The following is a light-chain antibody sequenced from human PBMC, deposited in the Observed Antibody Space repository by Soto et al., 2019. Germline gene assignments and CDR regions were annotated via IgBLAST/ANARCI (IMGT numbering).Light chain of an antibody. J-gene: IGKJ1*01. CDR3: QQYNNWPPWT. CDR1: QSVSNN. V-gene: IGKV3-15*01. CDR2: GAS. Sequence: IVLTQSPGTLSLSPVERATLSCRASQSVSNNLAWYQQKPGQPPRLLIYGASTRATAIPARFSGSGSGTEFTLTINSLQSEDLAVYYCQQYNNWPPWTFGQGTKVDIK.